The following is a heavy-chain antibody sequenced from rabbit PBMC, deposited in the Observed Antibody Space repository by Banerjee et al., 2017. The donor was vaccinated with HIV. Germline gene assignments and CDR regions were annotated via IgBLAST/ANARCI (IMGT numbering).Heavy chain of an antibody. CDR3: ARDRDGGYVANLYL. D-gene: IGHD1-1*01. CDR2: IYAGSSGST. CDR1: GFDFSSNA. V-gene: IGHV1S45*01. J-gene: IGHJ4*01. Sequence: QEQLEESGGDLVKPEGSLTLTCKASGFDFSSNAMCWVRQAPGKGLEWIACIYAGSSGSTYYASWAKGRFTISKTSSTTVTLQMTSLTAADTATYFCARDRDGGYVANLYLWGPGTLVTVS.